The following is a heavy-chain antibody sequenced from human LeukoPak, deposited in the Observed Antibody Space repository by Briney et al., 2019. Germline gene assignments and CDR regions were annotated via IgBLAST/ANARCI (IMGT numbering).Heavy chain of an antibody. Sequence: GASVKVSCKASGYSFFSFGISWVRQAPGQGLEWMGWIGSDNGNTNYAQRFQGRVTVTTDISTNTAHMELRSLRSDDTAVYYCVRDYCSSPYCRFHWFDPWGQGILVTVSS. CDR3: VRDYCSSPYCRFHWFDP. J-gene: IGHJ5*02. CDR1: GYSFFSFG. D-gene: IGHD2-2*01. V-gene: IGHV1-18*01. CDR2: IGSDNGNT.